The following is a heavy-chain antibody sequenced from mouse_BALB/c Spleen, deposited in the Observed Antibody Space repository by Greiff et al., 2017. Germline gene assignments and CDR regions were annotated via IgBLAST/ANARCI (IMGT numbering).Heavy chain of an antibody. CDR1: GDSITSGY. D-gene: IGHD2-4*01. Sequence: EVQRVESGPSLVKPSQTLSLTCSVTGDSITSGYWNWIRKFPGNKLEYMGYISYSGSTYYNPSLKSRISITRDTSKNQYYLQLNSVTTEDTATYYCARRVYDYDDYAMDYWGQGTSVTVSS. CDR2: ISYSGST. J-gene: IGHJ4*01. V-gene: IGHV3-8*02. CDR3: ARRVYDYDDYAMDY.